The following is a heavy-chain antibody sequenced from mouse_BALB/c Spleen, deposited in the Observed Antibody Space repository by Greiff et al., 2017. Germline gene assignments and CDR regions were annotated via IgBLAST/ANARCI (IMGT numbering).Heavy chain of an antibody. CDR1: GFTFSSYG. CDR3: ATYRYDVYAMDY. D-gene: IGHD2-14*01. CDR2: INSNGGST. J-gene: IGHJ4*01. V-gene: IGHV5-6-3*01. Sequence: EVKLVESGGGLVQPGGSLKLSCAASGFTFSSYGMSWVRQTPDKRLELVATINSNGGSTYYPDSVKGRFTISRDNAKNTLYLQMSSLKSEDTAMYYCATYRYDVYAMDYWGQGTSVTVSS.